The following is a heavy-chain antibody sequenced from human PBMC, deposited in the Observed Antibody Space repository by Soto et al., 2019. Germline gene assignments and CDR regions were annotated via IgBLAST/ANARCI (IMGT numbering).Heavy chain of an antibody. J-gene: IGHJ5*02. V-gene: IGHV1-2*02. CDR2: INPNNGVT. CDR1: GYTYTDDY. D-gene: IGHD6-19*01. Sequence: SLKVYWKGSGYTYTDDYITWLRQSPGQGLEWMGWINPNNGVTNYAQKFQGRVTMTRDTSISTAYMDLGRLRFDDTALYYCARGALTVANWLDHWGQGTKVPGSS. CDR3: ARGALTVANWLDH.